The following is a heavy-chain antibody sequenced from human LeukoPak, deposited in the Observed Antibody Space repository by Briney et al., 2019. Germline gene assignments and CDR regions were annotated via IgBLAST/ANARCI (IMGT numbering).Heavy chain of an antibody. V-gene: IGHV1-24*01. CDR2: FDPEDGET. Sequence: GASVKVSCKVSGYTLTELSMHWVRQAPGKGLEWMGGFDPEDGETIYAQKFQGRVTMTEDTSTDTAYMELSSLRSEDTAVYYCATVAVLGHRDYGPFDCWGQGTLVTVSS. CDR1: GYTLTELS. J-gene: IGHJ4*02. CDR3: ATVAVLGHRDYGPFDC. D-gene: IGHD4-17*01.